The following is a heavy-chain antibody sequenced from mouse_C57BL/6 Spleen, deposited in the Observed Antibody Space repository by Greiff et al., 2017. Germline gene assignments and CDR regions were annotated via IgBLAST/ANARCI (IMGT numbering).Heavy chain of an antibody. CDR3: ARNYLQGYYYAMDY. V-gene: IGHV1-26*01. CDR1: GYTFTDYY. J-gene: IGHJ4*01. CDR2: INPNNGGT. D-gene: IGHD1-1*02. Sequence: VQLQQSGPELVKPGASVKISCKASGYTFTDYYMNWVKQSHGKSLEWIGDINPNNGGTSYNQKFKGKATLTVDKSSSTAYMELRSLTSEDSAVYYCARNYLQGYYYAMDYWGQGTSVTVSS.